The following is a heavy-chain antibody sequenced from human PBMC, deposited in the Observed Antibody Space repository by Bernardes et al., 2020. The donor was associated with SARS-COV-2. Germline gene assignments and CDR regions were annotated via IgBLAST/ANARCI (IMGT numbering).Heavy chain of an antibody. V-gene: IGHV3-23*01. D-gene: IGHD3-3*01. CDR1: GFTFTKYD. CDR3: AKDDDRPLFGAPGFDS. CDR2: ISGSGNTT. J-gene: IGHJ4*02. Sequence: GGSLRVSCASSGFTFTKYDMSWVRQAPGKGLEWVSGISGSGNTTYYADSVKGRFTISRDNSKNTLFLQMDSLRAEDTAVYYCAKDDDRPLFGAPGFDSWGQGTLVTVSS.